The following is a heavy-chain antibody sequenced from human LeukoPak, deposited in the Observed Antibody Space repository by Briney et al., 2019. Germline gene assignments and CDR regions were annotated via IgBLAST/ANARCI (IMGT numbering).Heavy chain of an antibody. CDR3: ARRREVRWLQYGDAFDI. D-gene: IGHD5-24*01. CDR1: GFTFSSYE. V-gene: IGHV3-48*03. J-gene: IGHJ3*02. CDR2: ISSSGSTI. Sequence: PGGSLRLSCAASGFTFSSYEMNWVRQAPGKGLEWVSYISSSGSTIYYADSVKGRFTISRDNAKNSLYLQMNSLRAEDTAVYYCARRREVRWLQYGDAFDIWGQGTMVTVSS.